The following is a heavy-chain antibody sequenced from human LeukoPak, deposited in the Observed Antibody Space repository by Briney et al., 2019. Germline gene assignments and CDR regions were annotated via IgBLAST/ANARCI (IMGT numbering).Heavy chain of an antibody. J-gene: IGHJ4*02. D-gene: IGHD6-19*01. V-gene: IGHV3-23*01. CDR1: GLTFSTYS. CDR2: IYNSGAKI. Sequence: GGSLRLSCAVSGLTFSTYSMTWVRQGPGKGLECVSSIYNSGAKIFYADSVKGRFTISRDNSKNMLYLQMNSLRVEDTAVYYCAKDVAPDSGWDLDYRGQGTLVTVSS. CDR3: AKDVAPDSGWDLDY.